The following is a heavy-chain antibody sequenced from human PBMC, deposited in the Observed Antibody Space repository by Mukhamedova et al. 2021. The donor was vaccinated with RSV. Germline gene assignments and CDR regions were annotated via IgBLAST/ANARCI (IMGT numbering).Heavy chain of an antibody. D-gene: IGHD1-1*01. CDR3: ATYWMGNFDY. Sequence: GKGLEWIGYIYYTGTTYYNPSVSSRVTISVDTSKNQFSLKLWSVTPADTAVYYCATYWMGNFDYWGQGTLVTVSS. V-gene: IGHV4-59*13. CDR2: IYYTGTT. J-gene: IGHJ4*02.